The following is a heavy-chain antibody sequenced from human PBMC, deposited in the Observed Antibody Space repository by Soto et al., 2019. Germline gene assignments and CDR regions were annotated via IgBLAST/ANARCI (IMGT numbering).Heavy chain of an antibody. CDR1: GFTFSSYA. J-gene: IGHJ4*02. D-gene: IGHD5-12*01. Sequence: EVQLLESGGGLVQPRGSLRLSCAASGFTFSSYAMSWVRQAPGKGLEWVSGISGSGGSTYYADSVKGRFTISRDNSKNPLYLQMHSLRAEDTAVYYCARTLRAYSGYPDYWGQGTLVTVSS. CDR2: ISGSGGST. CDR3: ARTLRAYSGYPDY. V-gene: IGHV3-23*01.